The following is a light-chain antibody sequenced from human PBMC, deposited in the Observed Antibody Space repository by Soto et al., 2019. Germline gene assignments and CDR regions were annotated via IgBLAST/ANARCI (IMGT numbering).Light chain of an antibody. CDR3: QQYDSSPPLT. J-gene: IGKJ4*01. CDR2: GAS. Sequence: EIVLTQSPGTLPLSPGDRATLSCRASQSVNSNYLAWYQQKPGQAPRLLLYGASSRAIGIPARFSGSGAGTDFTLTIISLEPADFAVYYCQQYDSSPPLTFGGGTKVEIK. CDR1: QSVNSNY. V-gene: IGKV3-20*01.